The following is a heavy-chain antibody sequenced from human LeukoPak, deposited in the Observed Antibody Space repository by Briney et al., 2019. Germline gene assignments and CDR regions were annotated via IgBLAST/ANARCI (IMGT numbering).Heavy chain of an antibody. Sequence: GGSLRLSCVPSGFSFSNYAMSWVRQAPGKGLEWVSSISGSGGSTHYVDSVKGRFTISRDKTKNTLYLQMNSLRAEDTAVYYCAKSSYYDASGYYREYYFDSWGQGTLVTVSS. CDR2: ISGSGGST. V-gene: IGHV3-23*01. CDR3: AKSSYYDASGYYREYYFDS. D-gene: IGHD3-22*01. CDR1: GFSFSNYA. J-gene: IGHJ4*02.